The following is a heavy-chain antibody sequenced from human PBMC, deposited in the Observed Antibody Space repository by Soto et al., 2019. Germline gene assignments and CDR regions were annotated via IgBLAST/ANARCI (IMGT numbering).Heavy chain of an antibody. Sequence: EVNLLESGGDLLQPGGSLRLSCAASGFTFRSFGMSWVRQAPGRGLEWVSSISDRGESTYYADSVKGRFTISRDNSRNTLYLQMSSLRAEDTALYYCARSLIIVAGSWDFWGQGTLVAVSS. CDR2: ISDRGEST. D-gene: IGHD6-19*01. V-gene: IGHV3-23*01. J-gene: IGHJ4*02. CDR1: GFTFRSFG. CDR3: ARSLIIVAGSWDF.